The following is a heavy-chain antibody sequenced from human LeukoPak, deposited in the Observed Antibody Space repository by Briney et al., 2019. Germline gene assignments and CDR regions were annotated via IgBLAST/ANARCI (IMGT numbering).Heavy chain of an antibody. V-gene: IGHV3-9*01. Sequence: GGSLRLSCAASGFTFDDYAMHWVRQAPGKGLEWVSGISWNSGSIGYADSVKGRFTISRDNAKNSLYLQMNSLRAEDTALYYCAKNSDILTGPFDYWGQGTLVTVSS. J-gene: IGHJ4*02. D-gene: IGHD3-9*01. CDR3: AKNSDILTGPFDY. CDR2: ISWNSGSI. CDR1: GFTFDDYA.